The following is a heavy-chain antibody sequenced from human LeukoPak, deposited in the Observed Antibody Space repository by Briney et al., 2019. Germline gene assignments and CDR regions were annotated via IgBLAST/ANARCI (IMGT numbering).Heavy chain of an antibody. D-gene: IGHD3-22*01. CDR1: GYSFASYW. V-gene: IGHV5-51*01. Sequence: GESLKIYCKASGYSFASYWIGWVRQMSGKGLEWMAIIHPNDASTIYSPSFQGQVIISADKSISTAYLQWSTLKASDTAMYYCARRDSSGYYVHDYWGQGTLVTVSS. CDR2: IHPNDAST. J-gene: IGHJ4*02. CDR3: ARRDSSGYYVHDY.